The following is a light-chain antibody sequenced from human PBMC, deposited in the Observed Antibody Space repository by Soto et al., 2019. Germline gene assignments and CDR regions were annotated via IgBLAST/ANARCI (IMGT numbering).Light chain of an antibody. CDR3: CSYAGSSTYV. V-gene: IGLV2-23*02. Sequence: QYVLTQPASVSGSPGQSITISCTGNSSDVGTYNLVSWYQQYPGKAPKLMIYEVSKRPSGVSNRFSGSKSGNTASLTISGLQAEDEADYYCCSYAGSSTYVFGIGTKVTVL. CDR2: EVS. CDR1: SSDVGTYNL. J-gene: IGLJ1*01.